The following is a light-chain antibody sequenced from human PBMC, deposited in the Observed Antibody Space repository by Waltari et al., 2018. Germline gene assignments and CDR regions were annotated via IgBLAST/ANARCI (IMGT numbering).Light chain of an antibody. J-gene: IGKJ1*01. Sequence: IVLTPSPGTLSLSPGERATPSCRASQNIGNYLAWYQQKPGQAPRLLIYGASSRATGIPDRFSGSGSGADFSLTISRLEPEDFAVYYCQHHVRLPATFGQGTKV. CDR2: GAS. CDR1: QNIGNY. V-gene: IGKV3-20*01. CDR3: QHHVRLPAT.